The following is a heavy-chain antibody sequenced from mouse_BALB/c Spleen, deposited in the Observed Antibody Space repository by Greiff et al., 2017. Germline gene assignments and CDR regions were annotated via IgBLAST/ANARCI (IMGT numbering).Heavy chain of an antibody. CDR2: ISYDGSN. Sequence: EVQLQESGPGLVKPSQSLSLTCSVTGYSITSGYYWNWIRQFPGNKLEWMGYISYDGSNNYNPSLKNRISITRDTSKNQFFLKLNSVTTEDTATYYCARELLRLRGNFDYWGQGTTLTVSS. J-gene: IGHJ2*01. CDR3: ARELLRLRGNFDY. D-gene: IGHD1-2*01. CDR1: GYSITSGYY. V-gene: IGHV3-6*02.